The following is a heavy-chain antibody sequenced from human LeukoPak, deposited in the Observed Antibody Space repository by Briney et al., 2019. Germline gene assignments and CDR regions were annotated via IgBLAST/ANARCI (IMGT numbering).Heavy chain of an antibody. J-gene: IGHJ4*02. V-gene: IGHV3-30*03. CDR2: ISYDGSNK. D-gene: IGHD2-2*01. CDR1: GFTFSSYD. CDR3: AREEVVPAARGFDY. Sequence: PGRSLRLSCAASGFTFSSYDMHWVRQAPGKGLEWVSLISYDGSNKYYADSVKGRFTISRDNAKNSLYLQMNSLRAEDTAVYYCAREEVVPAARGFDYWGQGTLVTVSS.